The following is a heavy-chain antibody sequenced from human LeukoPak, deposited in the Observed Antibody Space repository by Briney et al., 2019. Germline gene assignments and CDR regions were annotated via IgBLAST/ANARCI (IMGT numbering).Heavy chain of an antibody. CDR1: GGSISSGDSY. D-gene: IGHD4-17*01. J-gene: IGHJ6*02. CDR2: IYYSGST. Sequence: SETLSLTCTVSGGSISSGDSYWSWIRQPPGKGLEWIGYIYYSGSTYYNPSLQGRLTISVDTSKNQFSLKLSSVTAADTAVYYCAREGYGDRDYYGLDVWGQGTTVTVSS. CDR3: AREGYGDRDYYGLDV. V-gene: IGHV4-30-4*01.